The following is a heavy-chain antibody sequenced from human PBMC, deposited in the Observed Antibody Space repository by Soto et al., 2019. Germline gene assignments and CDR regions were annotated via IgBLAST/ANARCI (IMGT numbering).Heavy chain of an antibody. Sequence: SETLSLTCTVSGGSISSYYWSWIRQPPGKGLEWIGYIYYSGSTNYNPSLKSRVTISVDTSKNQFSLKLSSVTAADTAVYYCARVRYPNYDFWSGYLDVWGKGTTVTVSS. D-gene: IGHD3-3*01. J-gene: IGHJ6*03. CDR3: ARVRYPNYDFWSGYLDV. CDR1: GGSISSYY. V-gene: IGHV4-59*01. CDR2: IYYSGST.